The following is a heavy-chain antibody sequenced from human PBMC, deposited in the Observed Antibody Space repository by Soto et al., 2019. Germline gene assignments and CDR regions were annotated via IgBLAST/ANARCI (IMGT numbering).Heavy chain of an antibody. CDR1: GFTFSSYS. Sequence: GSLRLSCAASGFTFSSYSMNWVRQAPGKGLEWVSYISSSSSTIYYADSVKGRFTISRDNAKNSLYLQMNSLRDEDTAVYYCARGYYDILTGYSRAPANWFDPWGQGTLVTVSS. V-gene: IGHV3-48*02. CDR3: ARGYYDILTGYSRAPANWFDP. D-gene: IGHD3-9*01. CDR2: ISSSSSTI. J-gene: IGHJ5*02.